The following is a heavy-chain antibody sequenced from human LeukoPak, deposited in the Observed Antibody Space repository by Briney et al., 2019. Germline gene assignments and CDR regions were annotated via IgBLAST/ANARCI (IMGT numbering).Heavy chain of an antibody. J-gene: IGHJ4*02. CDR1: GFSLSTSGMC. CDR2: IDGADDT. D-gene: IGHD6-25*01. Sequence: SGPALVKPTQTLTLTCTFSGFSLSTSGMCINWIRQPPGKALEWLAPIDGADDTNYSTSLKTRLTISKDTSKNQVVLTMTNMDPVDTATYYCARLHYSSAWGPSNFDYWGQGILVTVSS. V-gene: IGHV2-70*13. CDR3: ARLHYSSAWGPSNFDY.